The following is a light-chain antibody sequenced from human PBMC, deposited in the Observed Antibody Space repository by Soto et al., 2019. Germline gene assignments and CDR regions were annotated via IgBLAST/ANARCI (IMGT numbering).Light chain of an antibody. CDR3: QQSDNGPPLH. V-gene: IGKV3-15*01. CDR1: QTVSSS. Sequence: EIVMTQSPATLSVSPGERVTLSCRASQTVSSSLACYQQRPGQPPRLLIYGASTRVIGIPARFSGSGSGTEFNRTIISLKFEDFAVYYCQQSDNGPPLHFGPGTKVD. J-gene: IGKJ3*01. CDR2: GAS.